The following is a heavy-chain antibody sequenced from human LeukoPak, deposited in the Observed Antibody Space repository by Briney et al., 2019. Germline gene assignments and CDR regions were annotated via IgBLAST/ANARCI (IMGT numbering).Heavy chain of an antibody. J-gene: IGHJ4*02. Sequence: PGGSLRLSCAASGFTLSTYWMTWVRQAPGKGLEWVSVIYSGGSTYYADSVKGRFTISRDNSKNTLYLQMNSLRAEDTAVYYCAREYYYDSSGYGDYWGQGTLVTVSS. D-gene: IGHD3-22*01. CDR1: GFTLSTYW. CDR2: IYSGGST. V-gene: IGHV3-66*01. CDR3: AREYYYDSSGYGDY.